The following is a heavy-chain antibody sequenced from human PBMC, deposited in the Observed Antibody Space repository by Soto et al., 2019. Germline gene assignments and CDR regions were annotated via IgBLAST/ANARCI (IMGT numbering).Heavy chain of an antibody. Sequence: PGGSLRLSCAASGFTFSSYAMSWVRQAPGKGLEWVSAISGSGGSTYYADSVKGRFTISRDNSKNTLYLQMNSLRAEDTAVYYCAKDHAYYDSLNWFDPWGQGTLVTVSS. V-gene: IGHV3-23*01. D-gene: IGHD3-3*01. J-gene: IGHJ5*02. CDR3: AKDHAYYDSLNWFDP. CDR2: ISGSGGST. CDR1: GFTFSSYA.